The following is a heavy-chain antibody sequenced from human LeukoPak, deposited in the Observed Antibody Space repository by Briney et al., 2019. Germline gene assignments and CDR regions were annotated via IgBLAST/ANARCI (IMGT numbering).Heavy chain of an antibody. CDR1: GFTFSRYG. Sequence: SGGSLRLSCAASGFTFSRYGMHWVRQAPGKGLEWVTAISYDGSNKYYADSVKGRFTISRDNSKNTLYVQMNSLRAEDTAVYYCARDRDGRFDYWGQGTLVTVSS. D-gene: IGHD5-24*01. CDR2: ISYDGSNK. CDR3: ARDRDGRFDY. J-gene: IGHJ4*02. V-gene: IGHV3-30*04.